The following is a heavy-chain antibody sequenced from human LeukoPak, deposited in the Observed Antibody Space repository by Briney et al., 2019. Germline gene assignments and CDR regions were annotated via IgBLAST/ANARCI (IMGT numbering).Heavy chain of an antibody. CDR3: ARLRYGSGNYYKYYFDY. Sequence: GESLKISCKGSGYSFSSYWIAWVRQMPGNGLEWMGIIYPGDSDTRYSPSFQGQVTISADKSISTAYLQRSSLKASDTAMYYCARLRYGSGNYYKYYFDYWGQGTLVTVSS. D-gene: IGHD3-10*01. V-gene: IGHV5-51*01. CDR2: IYPGDSDT. J-gene: IGHJ4*02. CDR1: GYSFSSYW.